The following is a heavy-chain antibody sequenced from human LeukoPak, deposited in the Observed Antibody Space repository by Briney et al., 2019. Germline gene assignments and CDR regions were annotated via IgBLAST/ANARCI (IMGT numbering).Heavy chain of an antibody. D-gene: IGHD3-3*01. J-gene: IGHJ4*02. CDR2: ISYDGSNK. CDR3: ARDGEFSYDFWSGYYW. CDR1: GFTFSSYA. V-gene: IGHV3-30*01. Sequence: GGSLRLSCAASGFTFSSYAMHWVRLAPGKGLEWVAVISYDGSNKYYADSVKGRFTISRDNSKNTLYLQMNSLRAEDTAVYYCARDGEFSYDFWSGYYWWGQGTLVTVSS.